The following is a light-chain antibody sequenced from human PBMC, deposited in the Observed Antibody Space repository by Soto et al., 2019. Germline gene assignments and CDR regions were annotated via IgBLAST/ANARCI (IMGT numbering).Light chain of an antibody. J-gene: IGLJ1*01. CDR3: CSYAGTPYV. CDR2: DVT. CDR1: SSDVGGYDF. V-gene: IGLV2-11*01. Sequence: QSVLTQPRSVSGSPGQSVTISCTGTSSDVGGYDFVSWYQQHPGKAPKLMIYDVTKRPSGVPVRFSGSMSGNTASLTISGLQAEDEADYYCCSYAGTPYVFGAGTKVTVL.